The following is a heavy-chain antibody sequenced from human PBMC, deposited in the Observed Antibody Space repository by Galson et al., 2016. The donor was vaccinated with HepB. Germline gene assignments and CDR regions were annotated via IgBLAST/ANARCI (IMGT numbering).Heavy chain of an antibody. V-gene: IGHV1-2*02. CDR1: GYTFTGHN. Sequence: SVKVSCKASGYTFTGHNIHWVRQAAGHGLEWMGWINPNSGGTIYAQSFQGRFIISRDNPKNSLFLQMNNLRAEDTAVYYCATDVNGGYYESWGQGTLVTVFS. D-gene: IGHD3-22*01. CDR2: INPNSGGT. J-gene: IGHJ4*02. CDR3: ATDVNGGYYES.